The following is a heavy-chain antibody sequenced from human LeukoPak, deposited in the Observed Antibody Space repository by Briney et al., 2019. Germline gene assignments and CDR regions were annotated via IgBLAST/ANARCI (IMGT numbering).Heavy chain of an antibody. Sequence: GGSLRLSCAASGFTFSSYGMYWVRQAPGKGLEWVAFIRYDGSNKYYADSVKGRFTVSRDNSKNTLYLQMNNVRAEDTAVYYCAKDQGSSWSCFDYWGQGNLVTVSS. CDR2: IRYDGSNK. J-gene: IGHJ4*02. D-gene: IGHD6-13*01. V-gene: IGHV3-30*02. CDR3: AKDQGSSWSCFDY. CDR1: GFTFSSYG.